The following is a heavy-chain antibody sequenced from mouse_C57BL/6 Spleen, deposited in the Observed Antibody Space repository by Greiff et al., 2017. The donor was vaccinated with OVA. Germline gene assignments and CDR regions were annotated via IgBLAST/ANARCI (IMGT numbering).Heavy chain of an antibody. Sequence: VQLQQSGPELVKPGASVKISCKASGYAFSSSWMNWVKQRPGKGLEWIGRIYPGDGDTNYNGKFKGKATLTADKSSSTAYMQLSSLTAEDSAVYFGASSRDGDYVWDYWGQGTSVTVSS. CDR3: ASSRDGDYVWDY. CDR2: IYPGDGDT. D-gene: IGHD2-13*01. V-gene: IGHV1-82*01. J-gene: IGHJ4*01. CDR1: GYAFSSSW.